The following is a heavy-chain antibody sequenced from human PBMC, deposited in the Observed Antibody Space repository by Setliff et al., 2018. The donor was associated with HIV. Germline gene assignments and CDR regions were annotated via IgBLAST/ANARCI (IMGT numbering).Heavy chain of an antibody. J-gene: IGHJ4*02. Sequence: PSETLSLTCSVSGGSIGGYSWGWIRQSPGKGLGWIGYIYPSTSANYNPSLKSRVRILLDTSKNQFSLRLTSVTAADTAVYFCARRPMVRGFGRYYFDYWGQGTLVTVSS. CDR1: GGSIGGYS. D-gene: IGHD3-10*01. CDR3: ARRPMVRGFGRYYFDY. CDR2: IYPSTSA. V-gene: IGHV4-4*09.